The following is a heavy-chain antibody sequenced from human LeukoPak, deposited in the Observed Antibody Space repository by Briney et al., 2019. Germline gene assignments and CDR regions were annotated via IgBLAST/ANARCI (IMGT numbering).Heavy chain of an antibody. CDR2: INPNSGGT. J-gene: IGHJ4*02. Sequence: ASVTVSCKASGYTFTGYYMHWVRPAPGQGLEWMGWINPNSGGTNYAQKFQGRVTMTRDTSISTAYMELSRLRSDDTAVYYCARRSGARASPFDYWGQGTLVTVSS. CDR3: ARRSGARASPFDY. V-gene: IGHV1-2*02. D-gene: IGHD1-26*01. CDR1: GYTFTGYY.